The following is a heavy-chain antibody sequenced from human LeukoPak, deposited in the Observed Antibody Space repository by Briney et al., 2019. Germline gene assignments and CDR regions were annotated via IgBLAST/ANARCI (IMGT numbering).Heavy chain of an antibody. CDR3: ARKGISALAGAFDI. CDR1: GGSISDYY. J-gene: IGHJ3*02. Sequence: SETLSLTCTVSGGSISDYYWSWIRQPAGKGLEWIGRIYTSGSANYNPSLKTRVTMSVDTSKNQFSLRMRSVTAADTAVYYCARKGISALAGAFDIWGQGTMVTVSS. CDR2: IYTSGSA. V-gene: IGHV4-4*07. D-gene: IGHD2-21*01.